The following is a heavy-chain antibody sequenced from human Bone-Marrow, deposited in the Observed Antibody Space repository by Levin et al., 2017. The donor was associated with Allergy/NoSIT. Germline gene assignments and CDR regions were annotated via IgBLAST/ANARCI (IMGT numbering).Heavy chain of an antibody. CDR3: IRRTVVATWAWYGMDV. D-gene: IGHD3-22*01. CDR2: IKSKTDGGAI. Sequence: PGGSLRLSCVASGFSFGDAWMSWVRQAPGKGLEWVGRIKSKTDGGAIDYIAAVKGRFTISRDDSKNTLFLQMNSLKTEDTAVYYCIRRTVVATWAWYGMDVWGQGTTVTVSS. J-gene: IGHJ6*02. CDR1: GFSFGDAW. V-gene: IGHV3-15*01.